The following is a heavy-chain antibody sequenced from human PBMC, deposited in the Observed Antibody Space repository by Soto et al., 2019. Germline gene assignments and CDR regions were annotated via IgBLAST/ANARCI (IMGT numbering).Heavy chain of an antibody. CDR2: INHSGST. V-gene: IGHV4-34*01. D-gene: IGHD2-15*01. Sequence: NPSETLSLTCVVYGGSFSGYYWSWIRQPPGKGLEWIGEINHSGSTNYNPSLKSRVTISVDTSKNQFSLKLSSVTAADTAVYYCARGGLGYCSGGSCYRTDPFDYWGKGTLATVSS. CDR3: ARGGLGYCSGGSCYRTDPFDY. CDR1: GGSFSGYY. J-gene: IGHJ4*02.